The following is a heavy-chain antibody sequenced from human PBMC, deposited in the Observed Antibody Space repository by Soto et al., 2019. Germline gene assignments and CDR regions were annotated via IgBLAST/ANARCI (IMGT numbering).Heavy chain of an antibody. D-gene: IGHD6-19*01. J-gene: IGHJ1*01. Sequence: QVQLVESGGGVVQPGRSLRLSCAASGFTFSSYGMHWVRQAPGKGLEWVAVIWYDGSNKYYADSVKGRFTISRDNSKNTLYLQMNSLRDEDTAVYYCAGVGDSIAVAGGAEYFQHWGQGTLVTVSS. CDR3: AGVGDSIAVAGGAEYFQH. CDR1: GFTFSSYG. CDR2: IWYDGSNK. V-gene: IGHV3-33*01.